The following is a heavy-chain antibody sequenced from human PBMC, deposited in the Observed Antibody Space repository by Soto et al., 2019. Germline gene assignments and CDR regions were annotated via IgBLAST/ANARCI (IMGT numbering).Heavy chain of an antibody. CDR2: INHSGST. CDR3: ARAPRYYDFWSGYHVRNCYYYGMDV. CDR1: SGSFSGYY. D-gene: IGHD3-3*01. V-gene: IGHV4-34*01. Sequence: SETRSLTCAVYSGSFSGYYWSWIRQPPGKGLEWIGEINHSGSTNYNPSLKSRVTISVDTSKNQFSLKLSSVTAADTAVYYCARAPRYYDFWSGYHVRNCYYYGMDVWGQGTTVTVSS. J-gene: IGHJ6*02.